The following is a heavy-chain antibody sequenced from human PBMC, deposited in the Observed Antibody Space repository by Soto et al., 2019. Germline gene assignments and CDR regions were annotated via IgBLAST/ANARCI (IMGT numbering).Heavy chain of an antibody. Sequence: QVQLVQSGAEVKKTGSSVKVSCKASGGNFNTFGFSWVRQAPGQGLEWMGGIIPFFGTAKYSQKFEDKITITADESTNTVYMDLRSLTFEDTAIYFCATELGENPASPFDAWGQGTLVTVSS. CDR1: GGNFNTFG. D-gene: IGHD3-10*01. CDR2: IIPFFGTA. V-gene: IGHV1-69*01. CDR3: ATELGENPASPFDA. J-gene: IGHJ4*02.